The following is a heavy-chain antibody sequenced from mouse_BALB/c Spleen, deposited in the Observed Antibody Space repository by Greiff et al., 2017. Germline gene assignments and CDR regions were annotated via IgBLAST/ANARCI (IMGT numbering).Heavy chain of an antibody. CDR3: AWADYGSSYEDY. D-gene: IGHD1-1*01. CDR1: GYAFSSYW. J-gene: IGHJ2*01. Sequence: QVQLKQSGAELVRPGSSVKISCKASGYAFSSYWMNWVKQRPGQGLEWIGQIYPGDGDTNYNGKFKGKATLTADKSSSTAYMQLSSLTSEDSAVYYCAWADYGSSYEDYWGQGTTLTVSS. CDR2: IYPGDGDT. V-gene: IGHV1-80*01.